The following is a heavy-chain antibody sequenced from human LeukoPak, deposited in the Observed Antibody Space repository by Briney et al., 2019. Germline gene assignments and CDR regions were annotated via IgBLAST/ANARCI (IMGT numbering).Heavy chain of an antibody. D-gene: IGHD5-18*01. Sequence: SETLSLTCTVSGGSISSYYWSWIRQPPGKGLEWIGYIYYSGSTNYNPSLKSRVTISVDTSKNQFSLKLSSVTAADTAVYYCASLDTAMVPFDYWGQGTLVTVSS. CDR1: GGSISSYY. V-gene: IGHV4-59*01. J-gene: IGHJ4*02. CDR2: IYYSGST. CDR3: ASLDTAMVPFDY.